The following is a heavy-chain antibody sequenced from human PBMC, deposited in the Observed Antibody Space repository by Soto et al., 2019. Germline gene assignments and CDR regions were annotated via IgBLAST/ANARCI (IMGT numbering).Heavy chain of an antibody. V-gene: IGHV3-30*03. CDR1: GFTFSSYG. J-gene: IGHJ2*01. Sequence: QVQLVESGGGVVQPGRSLRLSCAASGFTFSSYGMHWVRQAPGKGLEWVAVISYDGSNKYYADSVKGRFTISRDNSKNTLYLQMNSLRAEDTAVYYCARDESFIVGAAGDWYFDLWGRGTLVTVPS. CDR2: ISYDGSNK. CDR3: ARDESFIVGAAGDWYFDL. D-gene: IGHD1-26*01.